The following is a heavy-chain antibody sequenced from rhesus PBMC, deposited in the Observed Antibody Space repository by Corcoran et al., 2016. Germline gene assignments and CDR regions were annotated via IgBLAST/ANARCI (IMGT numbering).Heavy chain of an antibody. V-gene: IGHV4-65*01. J-gene: IGHJ4*01. D-gene: IGHD3-28*01. Sequence: QVQLQESGPGLVKPSETLSLTCAVSGGSISSINWWSCVRPPPGTGLGGSGYISGSSGSTYYNPTLKSRVTIATDTSKNQFSLKLSSVTAADTAVYYCARRLGYYDSGYYYFDYWGQGVLVTVSS. CDR2: ISGSSGST. CDR3: ARRLGYYDSGYYYFDY. CDR1: GGSISSINW.